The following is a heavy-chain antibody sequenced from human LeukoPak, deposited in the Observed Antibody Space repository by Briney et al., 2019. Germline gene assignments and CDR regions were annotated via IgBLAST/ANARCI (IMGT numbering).Heavy chain of an antibody. V-gene: IGHV1-69*13. CDR1: GGTFSSYA. CDR2: IIPIFGTA. Sequence: ASVKVCCKASGGTFSSYAISWGRQAPGQGLEWMGGIIPIFGTANYAQKLQGRVTITADESTSTAYMELSSLRSDDTAVYYCATKGGCGGDCYSSGYFQHWGQGTLVTVSS. J-gene: IGHJ1*01. CDR3: ATKGGCGGDCYSSGYFQH. D-gene: IGHD2-21*02.